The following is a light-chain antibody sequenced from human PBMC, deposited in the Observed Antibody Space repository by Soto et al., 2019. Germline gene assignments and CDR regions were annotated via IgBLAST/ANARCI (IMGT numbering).Light chain of an antibody. J-gene: IGLJ2*01. CDR3: CSYAGIYTWV. CDR1: SSDVGTYDF. CDR2: DVT. Sequence: QSALTQPRSVAGSPGQSVTISCTGTSSDVGTYDFVSWYQQYPGKVPRLIIYDVTERPSGVPDRFSGSKSDNTASLTISGVQAEDEADYYCCSYAGIYTWVFGGGTQLTVL. V-gene: IGLV2-11*01.